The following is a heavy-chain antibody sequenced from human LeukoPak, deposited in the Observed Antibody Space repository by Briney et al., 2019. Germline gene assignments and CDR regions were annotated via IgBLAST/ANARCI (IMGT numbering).Heavy chain of an antibody. CDR3: ARRQIAAAAPDYDAFDI. Sequence: SETLSLTCTVSGGSISSSSYYWGWIRQPPGKGLEWIGSIYYSGSTYYNPSLKSRVTISVDTSKNQFSLKLSSVTAADTAVYYCARRQIAAAAPDYDAFDIWGQGTMVTVSS. J-gene: IGHJ3*02. CDR1: GGSISSSSYY. CDR2: IYYSGST. V-gene: IGHV4-39*01. D-gene: IGHD6-13*01.